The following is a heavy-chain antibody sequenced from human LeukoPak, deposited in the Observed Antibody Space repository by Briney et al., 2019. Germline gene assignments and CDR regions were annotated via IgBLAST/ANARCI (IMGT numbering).Heavy chain of an antibody. J-gene: IGHJ4*02. CDR1: GGSISSYY. Sequence: SETLSLTCTVSGGSISSYYWSWIRQPAGKGLKWIGRIYASGSTNYNPSLKSRVTISVDTSKNQFSLKLSSVTAADTAVYYCARGASGFFVYWGQGTLVTVSS. CDR3: ARGASGFFVY. V-gene: IGHV4-4*07. D-gene: IGHD3-22*01. CDR2: IYASGST.